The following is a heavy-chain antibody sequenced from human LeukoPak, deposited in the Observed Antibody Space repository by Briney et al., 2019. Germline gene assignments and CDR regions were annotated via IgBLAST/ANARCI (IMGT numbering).Heavy chain of an antibody. Sequence: SQTLSLTCTVSGGSISSGGYYWSWIRQPPGKGLEWIGYIYHSGSTYYNPSLKSRVTISVDRSKNQFSLKLSSVTAADTAVYYCALYVWGSYRLFDPWGQGTLVTVSS. CDR2: IYHSGST. CDR3: ALYVWGSYRLFDP. J-gene: IGHJ5*02. CDR1: GGSISSGGYY. D-gene: IGHD3-16*02. V-gene: IGHV4-30-2*01.